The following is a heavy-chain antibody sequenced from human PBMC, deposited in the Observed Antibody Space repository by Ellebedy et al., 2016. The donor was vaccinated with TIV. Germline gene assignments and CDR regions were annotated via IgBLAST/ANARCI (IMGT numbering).Heavy chain of an antibody. J-gene: IGHJ2*01. D-gene: IGHD6-19*01. CDR3: ARASSSGWEAYFDL. CDR2: INSDGSST. V-gene: IGHV3-74*01. CDR1: GFTFSKYW. Sequence: PGGSLRLSCAASGFTFSKYWMHWVRQAPGKGPVWVSRINSDGSSTSYADSVKGRFTISRDNAKNTLYLQMNSLRAEDTAVYYCARASSSGWEAYFDLWGRGTLVTVSS.